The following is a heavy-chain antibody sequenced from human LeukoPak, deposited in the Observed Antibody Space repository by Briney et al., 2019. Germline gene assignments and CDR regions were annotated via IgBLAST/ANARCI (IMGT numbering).Heavy chain of an antibody. V-gene: IGHV3-74*01. CDR1: GFTFKLYW. D-gene: IGHD6-19*01. CDR3: AKDPYSSGWYRFFDY. CDR2: INDDGSTT. J-gene: IGHJ4*02. Sequence: GGSLRLSCAASGFTFKLYWMHWVRQAPGKGPVWVSRINDDGSTTTYADSVKGRFTISRDNAKNSLYLQMNSLRAEDTALYYCAKDPYSSGWYRFFDYWGQGTLVTVSS.